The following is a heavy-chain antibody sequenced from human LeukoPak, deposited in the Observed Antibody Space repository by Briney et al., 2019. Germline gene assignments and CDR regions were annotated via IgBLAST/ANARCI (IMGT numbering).Heavy chain of an antibody. CDR3: AREAAAGVYFEY. D-gene: IGHD6-13*01. V-gene: IGHV1-18*01. CDR2: ISAYNGNT. CDR1: GYTFTSYD. J-gene: IGHJ4*02. Sequence: ASVKVSCKASGYTFTSYDISWVRQAPGQGLERMGWISAYNGNTNYVHSLQGRVTMTTDTSTSTAYMELRSLRSDDTAIYYCAREAAAGVYFEYWGQGTLVTVSS.